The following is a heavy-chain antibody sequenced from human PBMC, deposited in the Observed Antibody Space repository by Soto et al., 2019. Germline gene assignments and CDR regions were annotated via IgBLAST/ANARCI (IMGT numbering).Heavy chain of an antibody. CDR3: GRGPSPRAPAGGTPYYYAMDV. V-gene: IGHV1-8*02. D-gene: IGHD6-13*01. CDR1: GYDFTAYD. CDR2: MNPVNGAT. Sequence: ASVKVSCKASGYDFTAYDINWVRQASGQGLEWMGWMNPVNGATGSARRFQGRVSMTRNTATGTAYLELTSLRSDDSAVYYCGRGPSPRAPAGGTPYYYAMDVWGQGTTVTVSS. J-gene: IGHJ6*02.